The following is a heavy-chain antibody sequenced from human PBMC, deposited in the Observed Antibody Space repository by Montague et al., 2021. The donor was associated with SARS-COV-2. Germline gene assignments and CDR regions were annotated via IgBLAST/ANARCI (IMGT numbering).Heavy chain of an antibody. J-gene: IGHJ3*02. D-gene: IGHD3-9*01. V-gene: IGHV4-4*07. CDR3: ARDMERDTAYSNDAFDI. Sequence: SETLSLTCTVSGGSINSFFWSWIRQPAGKELEWIGRIYGNGNTNYNPSLKSRVTMSVDTSKNQFYLTLSSVTAADTAIYFCARDMERDTAYSNDAFDIWGQGTMVTVSS. CDR1: GGSINSFF. CDR2: IYGNGNT.